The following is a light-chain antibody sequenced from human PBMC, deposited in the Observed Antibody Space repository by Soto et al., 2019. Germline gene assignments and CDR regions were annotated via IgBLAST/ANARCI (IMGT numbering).Light chain of an antibody. V-gene: IGKV3-20*01. CDR2: GAS. CDR3: QQYDNSPIT. Sequence: EIVLTQSPGTLSLSPGERATLSWRASQSVSSSYLAWYQQKPGQAPRLLIYGASSRATGIPDRFSGTGSETDFTLTISRLEPEDFAVYYCQQYDNSPITFGQGTRLEIK. CDR1: QSVSSSY. J-gene: IGKJ5*01.